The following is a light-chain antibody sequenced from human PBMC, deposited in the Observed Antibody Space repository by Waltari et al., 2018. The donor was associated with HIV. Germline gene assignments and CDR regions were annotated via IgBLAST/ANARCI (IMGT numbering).Light chain of an antibody. Sequence: EIVLTQSPAILSVSPGERATLSCRASQNVNNNLAWYQQKNGQAPRLLIYGASTRATDVPGRLSGSGSGTEFTLTVSNLQSEYFAVYYCQQYNNWPQTFGQGTKVEIK. CDR1: QNVNNN. J-gene: IGKJ2*01. V-gene: IGKV3-15*01. CDR2: GAS. CDR3: QQYNNWPQT.